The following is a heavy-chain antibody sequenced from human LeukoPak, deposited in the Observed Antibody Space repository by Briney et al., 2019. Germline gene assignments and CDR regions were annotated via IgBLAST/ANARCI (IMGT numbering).Heavy chain of an antibody. Sequence: PGGSLRLSCEASGVTFSSYAMAWVRQAPGRGLEWVSIINAGGDNPYYADSVKGRFAISRDNSKNTVYLQMNSLRAEDTAVYYCAKRNSITIFGVVYYYMDVWGKGTTVTVSS. CDR2: INAGGDNP. D-gene: IGHD3-3*01. V-gene: IGHV3-23*01. J-gene: IGHJ6*03. CDR1: GVTFSSYA. CDR3: AKRNSITIFGVVYYYMDV.